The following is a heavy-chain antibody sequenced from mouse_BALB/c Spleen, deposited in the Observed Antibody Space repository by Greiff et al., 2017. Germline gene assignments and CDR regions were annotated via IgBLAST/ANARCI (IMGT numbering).Heavy chain of an antibody. CDR2: INPSTGYT. CDR1: GYTFTSYW. Sequence: QVQLKESGAELAKPGASVKMSCKASGYTFTSYWMHWVKQRPGQGLEWIGYINPSTGYTEYNQKFKDKATLTADKSSSTAYMQLSSLTSEDSAVYYCASPNQDLFAYWGQGTLVTVSA. J-gene: IGHJ3*01. CDR3: ASPNQDLFAY. V-gene: IGHV1-7*01. D-gene: IGHD4-1*01.